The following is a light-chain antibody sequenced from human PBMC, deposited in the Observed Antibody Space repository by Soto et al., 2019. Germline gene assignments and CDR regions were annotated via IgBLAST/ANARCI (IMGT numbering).Light chain of an antibody. CDR3: QQYGSPTWT. J-gene: IGKJ1*01. CDR1: QIVPNNY. V-gene: IGKV3-20*01. Sequence: EIVLTQSPGTLPLSPGERATLSCRASQIVPNNYLAWYQQKPGQAPRLLIYGASSRATGIPDRFSGSGSGTDFTLTISRLEPEDFAVYYCQQYGSPTWTFGQGTKVDIK. CDR2: GAS.